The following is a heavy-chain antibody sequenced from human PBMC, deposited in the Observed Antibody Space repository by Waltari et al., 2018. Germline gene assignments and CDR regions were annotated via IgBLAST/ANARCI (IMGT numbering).Heavy chain of an antibody. J-gene: IGHJ3*02. D-gene: IGHD4-17*01. CDR2: IYTSGST. Sequence: QVQLQESGPGLVKPSQTLSLTCTVSGGSISSGSYYWSWIRQPAGKGLEWIGYIYTSGSTNYNPSLKSRVTISVDTSKNQFSLKLSSVTAADTAVYYCARDMAVTTWNAFDIWGQGTMVTVSS. CDR1: GGSISSGSYY. V-gene: IGHV4-61*09. CDR3: ARDMAVTTWNAFDI.